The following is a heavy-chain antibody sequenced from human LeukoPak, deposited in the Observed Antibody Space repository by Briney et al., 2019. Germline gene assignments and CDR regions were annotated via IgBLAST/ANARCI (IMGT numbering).Heavy chain of an antibody. Sequence: KPSETLSLTCTVSGGSISSGSYYWSWIRQPPGKGLEWIGYIYYSGITNYNPSLKSRVTISVDTSKNQFSLKLTSVTASDTAVYYCARLPDPWGQGTLVTVSS. CDR1: GGSISSGSYY. CDR3: ARLPDP. J-gene: IGHJ5*02. CDR2: IYYSGIT. V-gene: IGHV4-61*01.